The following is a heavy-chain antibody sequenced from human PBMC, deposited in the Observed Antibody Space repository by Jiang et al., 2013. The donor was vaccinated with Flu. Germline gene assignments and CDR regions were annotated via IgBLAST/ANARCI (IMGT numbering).Heavy chain of an antibody. CDR3: AKNVIGVAATPDEGYFDY. J-gene: IGHJ4*02. D-gene: IGHD2-15*01. CDR2: ISGSGGST. CDR1: GFTFSSYA. Sequence: QLLESGGGLVQPGGSLRLSCAASGFTFSSYAMSWVRQAPGKGLEWVSAISGSGGSTYYADSVKGRFTISRDNSKNTLYLQMNSLRAEDTSVYYCAKNVIGVAATPDEGYFDYWGQGTLITVSS. V-gene: IGHV3-23*01.